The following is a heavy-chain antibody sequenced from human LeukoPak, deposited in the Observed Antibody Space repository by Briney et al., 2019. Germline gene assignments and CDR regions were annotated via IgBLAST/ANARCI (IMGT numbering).Heavy chain of an antibody. CDR3: ARGLSYGSGSAFFMASTDH. D-gene: IGHD3-10*01. CDR2: MHPNSGGT. V-gene: IGHV1-2*02. J-gene: IGHJ4*02. CDR1: GGTFSSYA. Sequence: GASVKVSCKAPGGTFSSYAISWVRQAPGQGLEWMGGMHPNSGGTNYARKFQGRVTMTRDTSISTAYMELSRLTSDDTAVYYCARGLSYGSGSAFFMASTDHWGQGSLVTVSS.